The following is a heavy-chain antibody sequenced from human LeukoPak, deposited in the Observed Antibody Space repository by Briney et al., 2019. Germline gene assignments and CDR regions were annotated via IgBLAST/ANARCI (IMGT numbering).Heavy chain of an antibody. CDR2: MNPNSGNT. Sequence: EASVKVSCKASGYTFTSYDINWVRQATGPGLEWMGWMNPNSGNTGYAQKFQGRVTMTRNTSISTAYMELSSLRSEDTAVYYCARTIGYCSSTSCSYYYYMDVWGKGTTVTVSS. CDR1: GYTFTSYD. D-gene: IGHD2-2*01. CDR3: ARTIGYCSSTSCSYYYYMDV. J-gene: IGHJ6*03. V-gene: IGHV1-8*01.